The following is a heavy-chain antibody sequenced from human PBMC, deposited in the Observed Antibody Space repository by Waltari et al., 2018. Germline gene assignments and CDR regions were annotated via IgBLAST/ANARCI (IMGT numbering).Heavy chain of an antibody. J-gene: IGHJ4*02. CDR1: GFTFSSCA. CDR3: AKDRCTNGVCWDDY. CDR2: ISGSAINT. Sequence: EVQVLESGGGLVQHGGSLRLSCAASGFTFSSCAMSWFRRAPGKGLEGISSISGSAINTYYADSVKGRCTISRDNSKNTLYLQMNSLRADDTAVYYCAKDRCTNGVCWDDYWGQGTLVTVSS. D-gene: IGHD2-8*01. V-gene: IGHV3-23*01.